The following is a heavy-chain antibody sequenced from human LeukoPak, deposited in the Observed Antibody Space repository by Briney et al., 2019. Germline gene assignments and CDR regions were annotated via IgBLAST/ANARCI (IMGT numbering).Heavy chain of an antibody. CDR3: VRGLSGVSSWYFDL. Sequence: GGSLRLSCAASGFTISSNYLSWVRQAPGKGLVWITALHSGGHTFYADSVRGRFTISRDISKNTLYLQMNDLGAEDTALYYCVRGLSGVSSWYFDLWGRGTLVSVSS. CDR2: LHSGGHT. D-gene: IGHD7-27*01. V-gene: IGHV3-53*01. CDR1: GFTISSNY. J-gene: IGHJ2*01.